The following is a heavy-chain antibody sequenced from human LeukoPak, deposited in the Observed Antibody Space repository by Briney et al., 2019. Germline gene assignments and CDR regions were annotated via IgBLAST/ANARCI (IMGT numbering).Heavy chain of an antibody. CDR1: GFAFRSYS. CDR2: ISSSSSTI. D-gene: IGHD3-9*01. CDR3: ARDLQSDYDILTGYSTVYYFDY. Sequence: GGSLRLSCAASGFAFRSYSMSWVRQAPGKGLEWVSYISSSSSTIYYADSVKGRFTISRDNAKNSLYLQMNSLRAEDTAVYYCARDLQSDYDILTGYSTVYYFDYWGQGTLVTVSS. J-gene: IGHJ4*02. V-gene: IGHV3-48*04.